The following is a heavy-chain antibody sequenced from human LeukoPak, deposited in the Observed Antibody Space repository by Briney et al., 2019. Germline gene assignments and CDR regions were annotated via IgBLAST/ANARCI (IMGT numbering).Heavy chain of an antibody. CDR3: ARAPATLYGSGSYYTDH. CDR1: GFTFSSYW. D-gene: IGHD3-10*01. CDR2: IKQDGSEK. J-gene: IGHJ4*02. Sequence: GGSLRLSCAASGFTFSSYWMSWVRQAPGKGLEWVANIKQDGSEKYYVDSVKGRFTISRDNAKNSLYLQTNSLRAEDTAVYYCARAPATLYGSGSYYTDHWGQGTLVTVSS. V-gene: IGHV3-7*03.